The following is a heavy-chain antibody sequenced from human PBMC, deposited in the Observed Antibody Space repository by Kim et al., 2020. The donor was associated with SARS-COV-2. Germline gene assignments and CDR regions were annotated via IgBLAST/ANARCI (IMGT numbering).Heavy chain of an antibody. D-gene: IGHD6-19*01. J-gene: IGHJ6*02. CDR3: ARESIAVAAYYYYYGMDV. CDR2: IKQDGSEK. Sequence: GGSLRLSCAASGFTFSSYWMSWVRQAPGKGLEWVANIKQDGSEKYYVDSVKGRFTISRDNAKNSLYLQMNSLRAEDTAVYYCARESIAVAAYYYYYGMDVWGQGTTVTVSS. CDR1: GFTFSSYW. V-gene: IGHV3-7*03.